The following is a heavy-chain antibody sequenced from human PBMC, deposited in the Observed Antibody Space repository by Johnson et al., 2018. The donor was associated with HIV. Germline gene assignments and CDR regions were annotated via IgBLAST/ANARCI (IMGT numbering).Heavy chain of an antibody. CDR3: ARDSGYEDHDVFDI. CDR1: GFTFNNYG. J-gene: IGHJ3*02. V-gene: IGHV3-33*01. CDR2: IWYDGTNK. D-gene: IGHD5-12*01. Sequence: QVQLVETGGGVVQPGRSLRLSCAASGFTFNNYGMHWVRQAPGKGLEWVAIIWYDGTNKFYTDSVKGRFTISRDNSKKTVYLQMNSLRAEDTAVYYCARDSGYEDHDVFDIWGQGTMVTVSS.